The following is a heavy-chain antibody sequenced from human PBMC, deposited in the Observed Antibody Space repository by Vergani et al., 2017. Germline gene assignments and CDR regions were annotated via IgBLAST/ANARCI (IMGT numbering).Heavy chain of an antibody. V-gene: IGHV4-39*07. Sequence: QLQLQESGPGLVKPSETLSLTCTVSGGSISSSSYYWGWIRQPPGKGLEWIGSIYYSGSTYYNPSLKSRVTISVDTSKNQFSLKLSSVTAADTAVDYCARGYYDSSGYSSGCAFDIWGQGTMVTVSS. CDR2: IYYSGST. J-gene: IGHJ3*02. CDR3: ARGYYDSSGYSSGCAFDI. CDR1: GGSISSSSYY. D-gene: IGHD3-22*01.